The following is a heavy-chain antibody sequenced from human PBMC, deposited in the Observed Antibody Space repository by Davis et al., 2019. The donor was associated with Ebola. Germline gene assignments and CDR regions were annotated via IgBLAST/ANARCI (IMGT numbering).Heavy chain of an antibody. J-gene: IGHJ4*02. CDR3: ARDPVVGATNY. CDR1: GYTFTGYY. CDR2: INPNSGGT. V-gene: IGHV1-2*06. D-gene: IGHD1-26*01. Sequence: AASVKVSCKASGYTFTGYYMHWVRQAPGQGLEWMGRINPNSGGTNYAQKLQGRVTMTTDTSTSTAYMELRSLRSDDTAVYYCARDPVVGATNYWGQGTLVTVAS.